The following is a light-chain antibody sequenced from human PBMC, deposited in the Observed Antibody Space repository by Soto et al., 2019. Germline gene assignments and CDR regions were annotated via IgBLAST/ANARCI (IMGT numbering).Light chain of an antibody. CDR3: SSFAGNNNLV. CDR1: SSDVGGYNY. CDR2: EVS. V-gene: IGLV2-8*01. Sequence: QSALTQPPSASGSPGQSVTISCTGTSSDVGGYNYVSWYQQHPGKAPKLMISEVSKRPSGVPDRFSGSKSGNTASLNVSGIQAEDEADYYCSSFAGNNNLVFGGGTKLTVL. J-gene: IGLJ2*01.